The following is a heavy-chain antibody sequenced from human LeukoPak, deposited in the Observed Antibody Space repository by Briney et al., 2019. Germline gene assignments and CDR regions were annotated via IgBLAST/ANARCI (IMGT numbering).Heavy chain of an antibody. D-gene: IGHD5-12*01. CDR2: IYYSGST. J-gene: IGHJ5*02. CDR1: GGSISSHY. CDR3: ARDSGYDRYNWFDP. Sequence: TSETLSLTSTVSGGSISSHYWSWIRQPPGKGLEWIGYIYYSGSTKYNPSLKSRVTISGDTSKNQFSLKLSSVTAADTAVYYCARDSGYDRYNWFDPWGQGTLVTVSS. V-gene: IGHV4-59*11.